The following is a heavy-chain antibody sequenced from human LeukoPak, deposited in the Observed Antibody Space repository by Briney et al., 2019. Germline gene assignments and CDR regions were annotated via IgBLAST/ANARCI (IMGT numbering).Heavy chain of an antibody. Sequence: GESLKISCKGSGYSFTSYWIGWVRQMPGKGLEWMGIIYPGDSDTRYSPSFQGQVTISADKSISTAYLQWSSLKASDTAMYYCAAGSSSWYGSDAFDIWGQGTMVTVSS. CDR1: GYSFTSYW. CDR2: IYPGDSDT. CDR3: AAGSSSWYGSDAFDI. V-gene: IGHV5-51*01. D-gene: IGHD6-13*01. J-gene: IGHJ3*02.